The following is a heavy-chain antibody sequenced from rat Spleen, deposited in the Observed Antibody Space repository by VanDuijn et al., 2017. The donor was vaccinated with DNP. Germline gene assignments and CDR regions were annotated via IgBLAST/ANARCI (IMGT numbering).Heavy chain of an antibody. CDR1: GFTFSNYY. D-gene: IGHD1-3*01. Sequence: EVQLVESGGGLVQPGRSLKLSCAASGFTFSNYYMAWVRQAPRKGLEWVAAISPRGSRTYYPDSMKGRFTISRDNAKSTLYLQMNSLRSEDTATYYCASGSTVGAYWGQGTLVTVSS. J-gene: IGHJ3*01. CDR2: ISPRGSRT. CDR3: ASGSTVGAY. V-gene: IGHV5-25*01.